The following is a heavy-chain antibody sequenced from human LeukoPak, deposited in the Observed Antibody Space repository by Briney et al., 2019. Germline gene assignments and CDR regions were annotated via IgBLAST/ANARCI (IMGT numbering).Heavy chain of an antibody. V-gene: IGHV1-2*04. CDR1: GYTFTGYY. J-gene: IGHJ4*02. CDR3: ASLGKLERRWDYYFDY. Sequence: GASVKVSCKASGYTFTGYYMHWVRQAPGQGLEWMGWINPNSGGTNYAQKFQGWVTMTRDTSISTAYMELSRLRSDDTAVYYCASLGKLERRWDYYFDYWGQGTLVTVSS. D-gene: IGHD1-1*01. CDR2: INPNSGGT.